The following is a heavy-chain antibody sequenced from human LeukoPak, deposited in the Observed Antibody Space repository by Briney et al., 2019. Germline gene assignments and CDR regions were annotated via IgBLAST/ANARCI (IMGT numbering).Heavy chain of an antibody. CDR2: ISSSGSTI. CDR1: GFTFSDYY. CDR3: ARDVTGYCTNGVCYGPGMDV. D-gene: IGHD2-8*01. Sequence: EPGGSLRLSCAASGFTFSDYYMSWIRQAPGKGLEWVSYISSSGSTIYYADSVKGRFTISRDNAKNSLYLQMNSLRAEDTAVYYCARDVTGYCTNGVCYGPGMDVWGQGTTVTVS. V-gene: IGHV3-11*01. J-gene: IGHJ6*02.